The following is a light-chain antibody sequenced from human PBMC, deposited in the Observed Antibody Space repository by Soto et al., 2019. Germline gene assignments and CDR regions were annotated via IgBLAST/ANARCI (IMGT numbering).Light chain of an antibody. CDR2: AAS. CDR1: QGISSY. CDR3: QQYYSYPLT. J-gene: IGKJ4*01. Sequence: AIRMTQSPSSLAASTADTFTITCRASQGISSYLAWYQQKPGKAPKLLIYAASTLQSGVPSRFSGSGSGTDFTLTISCLQSEDFATYYCQQYYSYPLTFGGGTKVDIK. V-gene: IGKV1-8*01.